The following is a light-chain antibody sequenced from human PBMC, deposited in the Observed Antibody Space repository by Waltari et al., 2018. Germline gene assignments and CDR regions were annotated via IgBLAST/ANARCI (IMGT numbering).Light chain of an antibody. V-gene: IGKV2-30*01. Sequence: VVMTQSPLSLPVTLGQPASISCRSSQGLLYSDGNTYLNWFQQRPGQSPRRLIYEVSNRDSGVPDRFSGSGSGTDFTLKISRVEADDVGVYYCMQGTHFPYTFGQGTKLEIK. CDR1: QGLLYSDGNTY. J-gene: IGKJ2*01. CDR3: MQGTHFPYT. CDR2: EVS.